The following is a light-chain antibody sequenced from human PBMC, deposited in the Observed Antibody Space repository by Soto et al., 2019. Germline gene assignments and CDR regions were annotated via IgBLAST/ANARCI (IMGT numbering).Light chain of an antibody. Sequence: QPVLTQPASVSGSPGQSITISCTGTSSDVGTYNLVSWYQRHPGKAPKVIIYEGSKRPSGVSNRFSGSKSGNTASLTISGLQAEDEANYYCCSYASNNTLYVFGPGTKFTVL. CDR1: SSDVGTYNL. CDR3: CSYASNNTLYV. J-gene: IGLJ1*01. V-gene: IGLV2-23*01. CDR2: EGS.